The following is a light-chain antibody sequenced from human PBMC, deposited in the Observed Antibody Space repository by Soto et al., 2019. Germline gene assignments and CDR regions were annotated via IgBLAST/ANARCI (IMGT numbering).Light chain of an antibody. J-gene: IGKJ2*01. CDR1: QSISSW. V-gene: IGKV1-5*01. Sequence: DIQMTQSPSTLSASVGDRVTITCRASQSISSWLDWYQQKPGKAPKLLIYDASSLESRVPSRFSGSGSGTEFTLTISSLQPDDFATYYCQQYNSYSLYTFGQGTKLEIK. CDR2: DAS. CDR3: QQYNSYSLYT.